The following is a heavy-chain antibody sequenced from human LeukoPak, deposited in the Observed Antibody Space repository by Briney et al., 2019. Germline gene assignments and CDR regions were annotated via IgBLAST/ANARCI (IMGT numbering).Heavy chain of an antibody. CDR1: GFSLSTSGVG. V-gene: IGHV2-5*02. D-gene: IGHD6-6*01. J-gene: IGHJ4*02. CDR2: IYWDDDK. CDR3: AHIPPTLDPIAARPGVFDY. Sequence: ESGPTLVKPTQTLTLTCTFSGFSLSTSGVGVGWIRQPPGKALEWLALIYWDDDKRYSPSLKSRLTITKDTSKNQVVLTMTNMDPVDTATYYCAHIPPTLDPIAARPGVFDYWGQGTLVTVSS.